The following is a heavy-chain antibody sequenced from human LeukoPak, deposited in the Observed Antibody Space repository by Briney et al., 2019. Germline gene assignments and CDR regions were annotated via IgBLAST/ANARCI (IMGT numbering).Heavy chain of an antibody. Sequence: GGSLRLSCAASGFTFSSYWMHWVRQAPGKGLVWVSRINSDGSSTIYADSVKGRFTISRDNAKNTLYLQMNSLRAEDTAVYYCASEPNPFYCSGGSCYPDYWGQGTLVTVSS. CDR2: INSDGSST. V-gene: IGHV3-74*01. J-gene: IGHJ4*02. D-gene: IGHD2-15*01. CDR3: ASEPNPFYCSGGSCYPDY. CDR1: GFTFSSYW.